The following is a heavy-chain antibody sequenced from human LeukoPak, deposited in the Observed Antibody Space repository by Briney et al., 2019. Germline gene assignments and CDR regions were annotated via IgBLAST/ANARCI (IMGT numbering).Heavy chain of an antibody. Sequence: ASVKVSCKASGYTLTSYDINWVRQATGQGLEWMGWMNPNSGNTGYAQKFQGRVTMTRSTSTSTAYMELRSLRSDDTAVYYCARVPLLWWSTDPPYYFDYWGQGTLVTVSS. D-gene: IGHD2-21*01. CDR3: ARVPLLWWSTDPPYYFDY. J-gene: IGHJ4*02. CDR2: MNPNSGNT. CDR1: GYTLTSYD. V-gene: IGHV1-8*01.